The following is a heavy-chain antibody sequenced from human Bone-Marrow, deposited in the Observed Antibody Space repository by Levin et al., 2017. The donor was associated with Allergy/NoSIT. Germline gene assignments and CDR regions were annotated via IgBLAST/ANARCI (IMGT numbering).Heavy chain of an antibody. CDR3: ARETMKVVVGPRVTWFDP. D-gene: IGHD3-22*01. J-gene: IGHJ5*02. CDR1: GASINSGAYS. V-gene: IGHV4-30-2*01. CDR2: IYRSGST. Sequence: SETLSLTCAVSGASINSGAYSWSWIRQPPGKGLEWIGYIYRSGSTYYNPSLKSRVTISLDRSKNQFSLKLSSVTAADTAVYYCARETMKVVVGPRVTWFDPWGQGTLVTVSS.